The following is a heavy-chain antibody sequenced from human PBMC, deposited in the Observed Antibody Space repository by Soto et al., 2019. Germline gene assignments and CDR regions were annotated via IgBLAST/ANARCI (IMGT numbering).Heavy chain of an antibody. J-gene: IGHJ4*02. CDR3: ARLGQHANIFDY. V-gene: IGHV1-3*01. D-gene: IGHD6-13*01. CDR1: GYTFTNYA. CDR2: INAGDGNT. Sequence: QVQLVQSGAEVKKPGASVKVSCKASGYTFTNYAMHWVRQAPGQRLEWMGWINAGDGNTKYSQNFQGRVTITRDTSVSTAYMELSSLRSEDTAVYYCARLGQHANIFDYWGQGTLVTVSS.